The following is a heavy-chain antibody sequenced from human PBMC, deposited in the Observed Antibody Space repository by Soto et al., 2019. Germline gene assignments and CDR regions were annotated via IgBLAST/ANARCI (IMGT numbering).Heavy chain of an antibody. V-gene: IGHV3-74*01. CDR3: ARDNWNSY. D-gene: IGHD1-1*01. CDR2: IDNDGSAT. CDR1: GFTFNIYW. Sequence: PGGSLILSCVASGFTFNIYWMHWVRQAPGKGLEWVSRIDNDGSATTYADSVKGRFTISRDNAKNTLFLQMNTLRVDDTAVYYCARDNWNSYWGQGTLVTXS. J-gene: IGHJ4*02.